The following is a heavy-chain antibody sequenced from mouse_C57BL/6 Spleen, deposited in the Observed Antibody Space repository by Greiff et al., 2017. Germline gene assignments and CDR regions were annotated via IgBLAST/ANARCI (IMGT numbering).Heavy chain of an antibody. D-gene: IGHD2-4*01. J-gene: IGHJ4*01. CDR1: GFTFSDYG. CDR2: ISSGSGTI. V-gene: IGHV5-17*01. CDR3: ARGDYVYAMDY. Sequence: EVKLVESGGGLVKPGGSLKLSCAASGFTFSDYGMHWVRQAPEKGLEWIAYISSGSGTIYYADTVKGRFTITGDNAKNTLFLQMTSLRSEDTAMYYCARGDYVYAMDYWGQGTSVTVSS.